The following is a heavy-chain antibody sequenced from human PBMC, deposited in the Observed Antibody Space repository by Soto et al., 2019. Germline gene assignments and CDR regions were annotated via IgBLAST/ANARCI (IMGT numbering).Heavy chain of an antibody. V-gene: IGHV4-31*03. CDR1: GGSISSGGYY. CDR2: IYYSGST. D-gene: IGHD5-12*01. Sequence: SETLSLTCTVSGGSISSGGYYWSWIRQHPGKGLEWIGYIYYSGSTYYNPSLKSRVTISVDTSKNQFSLKLSSVTAADTAVYYCARCGGYSRYDRNWFDSWGQGTLVTVSS. CDR3: ARCGGYSRYDRNWFDS. J-gene: IGHJ5*01.